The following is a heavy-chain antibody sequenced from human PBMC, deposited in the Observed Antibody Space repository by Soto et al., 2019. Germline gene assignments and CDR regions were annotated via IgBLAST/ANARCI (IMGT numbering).Heavy chain of an antibody. CDR1: GFTFSSYS. V-gene: IGHV3-21*01. J-gene: IGHJ6*02. CDR3: ARGEEDIVVVVAATPDYYYGMDV. CDR2: ISSSNSYK. Sequence: GGSLRLSCAASGFTFSSYSMNWVRQAPGKGLEWVSSISSSNSYKYYADSVKGRFTISRDNAKNSLYLQMNSLRAEYTAVYYCARGEEDIVVVVAATPDYYYGMDVWGQGTTVTVSS. D-gene: IGHD2-15*01.